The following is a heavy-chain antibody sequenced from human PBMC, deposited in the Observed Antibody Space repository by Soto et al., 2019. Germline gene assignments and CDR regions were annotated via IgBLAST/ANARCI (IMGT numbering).Heavy chain of an antibody. CDR2: MSYDGRNQ. V-gene: IGHV3-30*18. D-gene: IGHD6-6*01. CDR1: GFTLSGVD. Sequence: ESGGGVVQPGTSPRLSCSASGFTLSGVDMHWVRQAPGKGLEWVAVMSYDGRNQYYADSVKGRFTVSRDSSKSTLYLQMNSLRTEDAAVYYCAKGGWYTSSSRSDCWGQGTLVTVSS. CDR3: AKGGWYTSSSRSDC. J-gene: IGHJ4*02.